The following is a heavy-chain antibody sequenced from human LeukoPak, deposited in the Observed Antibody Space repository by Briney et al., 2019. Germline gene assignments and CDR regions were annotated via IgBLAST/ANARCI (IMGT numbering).Heavy chain of an antibody. D-gene: IGHD4-17*01. Sequence: PGGSLRLSCAASGFPFSTYAMSWVRQAPGKGLEWVSVISGSGGDTYYADSVKGRFTISGDNSKNTVYLQMNSLRAEDTALYYCAKGGVYRDYYFDYWGQGTLVTVSS. V-gene: IGHV3-23*01. CDR2: ISGSGGDT. J-gene: IGHJ4*02. CDR3: AKGGVYRDYYFDY. CDR1: GFPFSTYA.